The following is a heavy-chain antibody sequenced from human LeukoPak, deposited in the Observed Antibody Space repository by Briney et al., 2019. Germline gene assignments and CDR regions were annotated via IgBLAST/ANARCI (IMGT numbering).Heavy chain of an antibody. D-gene: IGHD3-22*01. Sequence: PSETLSLTCTVSGGSISGYYWSWIRQPPGKGLEWVGYIYSSGHTNYNAPLKSRVTISVDTSKNQFSLKLSSVTAADTAVYYCARAFPYFYDSSGSRLGDAFDIWGQGTMVTVSS. J-gene: IGHJ3*02. CDR3: ARAFPYFYDSSGSRLGDAFDI. CDR1: GGSISGYY. V-gene: IGHV4-59*01. CDR2: IYSSGHT.